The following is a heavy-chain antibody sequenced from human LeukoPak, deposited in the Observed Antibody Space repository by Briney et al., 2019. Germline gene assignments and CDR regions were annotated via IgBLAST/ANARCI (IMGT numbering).Heavy chain of an antibody. CDR1: GLTLSSYD. CDR2: IGTAGDP. Sequence: GGSLRLSCAASGLTLSSYDMHWVRQATGKGLEWVSAIGTAGDPYYPGSVKGRFTISRENAKNSLYLQMNSLRAGDTAVYYCARGGAMVRGVIYYYYGMDVWGKGTTVIVSS. V-gene: IGHV3-13*05. J-gene: IGHJ6*04. CDR3: ARGGAMVRGVIYYYYGMDV. D-gene: IGHD3-10*01.